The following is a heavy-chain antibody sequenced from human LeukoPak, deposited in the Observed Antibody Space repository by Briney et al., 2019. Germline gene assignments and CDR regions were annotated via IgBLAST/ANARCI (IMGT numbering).Heavy chain of an antibody. J-gene: IGHJ5*02. D-gene: IGHD3-10*01. Sequence: ASVKVSCKASGYTFTSYGISWVRQAPGQGPEWMGWISAYNGNTNYAQKLQGRVTMTTDTSTSTAYMELRSLRSDDTAVYYCARDSPMVRGVINSNWFDPWGQGTLVTVSS. CDR2: ISAYNGNT. CDR1: GYTFTSYG. V-gene: IGHV1-18*01. CDR3: ARDSPMVRGVINSNWFDP.